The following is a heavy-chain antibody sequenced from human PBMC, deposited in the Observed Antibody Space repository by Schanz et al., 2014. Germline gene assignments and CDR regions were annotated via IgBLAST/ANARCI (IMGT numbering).Heavy chain of an antibody. V-gene: IGHV3-48*04. CDR1: GFTFSNHA. J-gene: IGHJ6*03. D-gene: IGHD2-21*02. CDR2: ISSSGSTI. Sequence: EVQLVESGGGLVKPGGSLRLSCAASGFTFSNHALSWVRQAPGKGLEWVSYISSSGSTIYYADSVKGRFTISRDNAKNSLYLQMNSLRAEDTAVYYCARPSDSSWYMDVWGKGTTVTVSS. CDR3: ARPSDSSWYMDV.